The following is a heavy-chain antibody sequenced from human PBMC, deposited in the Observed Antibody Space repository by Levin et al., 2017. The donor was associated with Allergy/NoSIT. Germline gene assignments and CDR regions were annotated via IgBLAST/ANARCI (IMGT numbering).Heavy chain of an antibody. J-gene: IGHJ2*01. D-gene: IGHD2-15*01. Sequence: QAGGSLRLSCAASGFTFSSYEMNWVRQAPGKGLEWVSYISSSGRTIYYADSVKGRFTISRDNAKNSLYLQMNSLRAEDTAVYYCARGGYCSGGSCYSYWYFDLWGRGTLVTVSS. CDR2: ISSSGRTI. CDR3: ARGGYCSGGSCYSYWYFDL. V-gene: IGHV3-48*03. CDR1: GFTFSSYE.